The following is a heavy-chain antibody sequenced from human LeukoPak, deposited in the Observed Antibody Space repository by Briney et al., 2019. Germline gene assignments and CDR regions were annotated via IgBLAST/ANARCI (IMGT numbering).Heavy chain of an antibody. CDR2: ISYDGSNK. D-gene: IGHD6-19*01. V-gene: IGHV3-30*18. Sequence: GGSLRLSCAASGFTFSSYAKHWVRQAPGKGLEWVAVISYDGSNKYYADSVKGRFTISRDNSKNTLYLQMNSLRAEDTAVYFCAKFEGATIPGWFNDYWGQGILVTVSS. CDR3: AKFEGATIPGWFNDY. J-gene: IGHJ4*02. CDR1: GFTFSSYA.